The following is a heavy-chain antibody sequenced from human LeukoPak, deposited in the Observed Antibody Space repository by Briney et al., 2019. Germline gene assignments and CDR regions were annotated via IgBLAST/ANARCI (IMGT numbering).Heavy chain of an antibody. CDR1: GYTFTGYY. V-gene: IGHV1-2*02. J-gene: IGHJ4*02. D-gene: IGHD6-19*01. CDR2: INPNSGGT. Sequence: ASVKVSCKASGYTFTGYYVHWVRQAPGQGLEWMGWINPNSGGTNYAQKFQGRVTMTRDTSISTAYMELSRLRSDDTAVYYCARFDHSSGWSGRNWGQGTLVTVSS. CDR3: ARFDHSSGWSGRN.